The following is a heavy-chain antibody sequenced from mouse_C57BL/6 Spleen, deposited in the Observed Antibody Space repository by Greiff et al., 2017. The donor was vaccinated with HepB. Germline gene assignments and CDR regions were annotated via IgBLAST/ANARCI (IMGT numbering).Heavy chain of an antibody. CDR2: IDPESGGT. CDR3: TRRDYYGSSPFDY. CDR1: GYTFTDYE. J-gene: IGHJ2*01. Sequence: QVHVKQSGAELVRPGASVTLSCKASGYTFTDYEMHWVKQTPVHGLEWIGAIDPESGGTAYNQKFKGKAILTADKSSSTAYMELRSLTSEDSAVYYCTRRDYYGSSPFDYWGQGTTLTVSS. D-gene: IGHD1-1*01. V-gene: IGHV1-15*01.